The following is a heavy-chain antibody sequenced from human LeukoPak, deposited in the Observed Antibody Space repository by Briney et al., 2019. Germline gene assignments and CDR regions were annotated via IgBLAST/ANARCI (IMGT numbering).Heavy chain of an antibody. J-gene: IGHJ4*02. V-gene: IGHV3-11*01. CDR1: GFTFSDYY. CDR2: ISSSGSTI. D-gene: IGHD3-22*01. Sequence: PGGSLRLSCAASGFTFSDYYMSWIRQAPGKGLEWVSYISSSGSTIYYADSVKGRFTISRDNAKNSLYLQMNSLRAEDTAVYYCARDGEEYYYDSSPFDYWGQGTLVTVSS. CDR3: ARDGEEYYYDSSPFDY.